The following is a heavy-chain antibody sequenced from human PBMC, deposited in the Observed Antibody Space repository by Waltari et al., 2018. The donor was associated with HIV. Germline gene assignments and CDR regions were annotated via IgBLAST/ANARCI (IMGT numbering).Heavy chain of an antibody. CDR1: GDSISGRSYY. D-gene: IGHD3-16*01. V-gene: IGHV4-39*01. Sequence: QVHLQESGPGLVKPSETLSLTCTVSGDSISGRSYYWGGIRQPPGAGLGWIASIVYSGSTSDNQSLRSRLILSVDTSKNQLTLKLASVTAADTAVYYCGRPLRGGAYDFWGQGILVTVSS. CDR3: GRPLRGGAYDF. J-gene: IGHJ4*02. CDR2: IVYSGST.